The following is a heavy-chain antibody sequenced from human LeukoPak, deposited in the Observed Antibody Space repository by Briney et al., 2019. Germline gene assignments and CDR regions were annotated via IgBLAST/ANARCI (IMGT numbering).Heavy chain of an antibody. CDR3: ASVEMATGFN. J-gene: IGHJ4*02. CDR1: GGSFSGYY. D-gene: IGHD5-24*01. Sequence: SETLSLTCAVYGGSFSGYYWSWIRQPPGKGLEWIGEINHSGSTNYNPSLKSRVTISVDTSKNQFSLKLSSVTAADTAVYYCASVEMATGFNWGQRTLVTLSS. V-gene: IGHV4-34*01. CDR2: INHSGST.